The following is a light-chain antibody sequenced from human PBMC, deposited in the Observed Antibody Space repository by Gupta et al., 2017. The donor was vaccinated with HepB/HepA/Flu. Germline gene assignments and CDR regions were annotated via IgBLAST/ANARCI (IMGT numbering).Light chain of an antibody. J-gene: IGLJ1*01. CDR1: SSNIGTNT. Sequence: QSVLAQPPSASGTPGQRVTISCSGSSSNIGTNTVNWYQQLPGTAPKLLIYGNHQRPSGVPDRFSGSKSGTSASLAISGLQSEDESDYYCAAWDDSLVAYVFGTGTTVSVL. V-gene: IGLV1-44*01. CDR2: GNH. CDR3: AAWDDSLVAYV.